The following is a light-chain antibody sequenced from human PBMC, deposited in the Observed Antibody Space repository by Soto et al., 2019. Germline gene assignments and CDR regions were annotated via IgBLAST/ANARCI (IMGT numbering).Light chain of an antibody. J-gene: IGLJ1*01. CDR1: SSNIGAGYD. Sequence: QPVLTQPPSVSGALGQKVTISCTGSSSNIGAGYDVNWYHQLPGTAPKLLIHGNSNRPSGVPDRFSGSKSGTSASLAITGLQAEDEADYFCQSYDSSLSGYVFGTGTKLTVL. CDR3: QSYDSSLSGYV. V-gene: IGLV1-40*01. CDR2: GNS.